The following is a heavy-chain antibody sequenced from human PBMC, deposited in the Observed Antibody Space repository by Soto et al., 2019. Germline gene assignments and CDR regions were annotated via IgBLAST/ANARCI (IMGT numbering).Heavy chain of an antibody. J-gene: IGHJ4*02. CDR2: IIPILGIA. CDR1: GYTFTSYG. D-gene: IGHD5-18*01. CDR3: ARGKDTAMAHLDY. Sequence: VSCKASGYTFTSYGISWVRQAPGQGLEWMGRIIPILGIANYAQKFQGRVTITADKSTSTAYMELSSLRSEDTAVYYCARGKDTAMAHLDYWGQGTLVTSPQ. V-gene: IGHV1-69*04.